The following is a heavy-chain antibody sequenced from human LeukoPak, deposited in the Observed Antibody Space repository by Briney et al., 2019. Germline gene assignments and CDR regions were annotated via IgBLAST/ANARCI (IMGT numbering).Heavy chain of an antibody. CDR1: GYSFTSYW. V-gene: IGHV5-51*01. Sequence: GESLKISCKGSGYSFTSYWIGWVRQMPGKGLEWMGIIYPGDSDTRYSPSFQGQVTISADKSISTAYLQWSSLKASDTAMYYCARLSVRYFDWLAESNPVFDYWGQGTLVTVSS. CDR2: IYPGDSDT. CDR3: ARLSVRYFDWLAESNPVFDY. J-gene: IGHJ4*02. D-gene: IGHD3-9*01.